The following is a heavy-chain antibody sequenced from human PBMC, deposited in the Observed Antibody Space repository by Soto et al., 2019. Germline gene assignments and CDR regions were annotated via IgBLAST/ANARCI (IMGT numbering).Heavy chain of an antibody. J-gene: IGHJ4*02. Sequence: GGSLRLSCAASGFTFSSYAMHWVRQAPGKGLEWVAVISYDGSNKYYADSVKGRFTISRDNSKNTLYLQMNSLRAEDTAVYYCARGSLGSSGYFVYWGQGTLVTVSS. CDR3: ARGSLGSSGYFVY. CDR2: ISYDGSNK. D-gene: IGHD3-22*01. V-gene: IGHV3-30-3*01. CDR1: GFTFSSYA.